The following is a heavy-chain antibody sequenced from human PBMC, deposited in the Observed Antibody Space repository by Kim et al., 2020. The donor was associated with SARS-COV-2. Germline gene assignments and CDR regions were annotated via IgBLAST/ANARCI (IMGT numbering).Heavy chain of an antibody. CDR3: AREDYYYYYFAY. V-gene: IGHV4-59*01. D-gene: IGHD3-22*01. Sequence: YTPSLKSRVTISVDTSKNQFSLKLSSVTAADTAVYYCAREDYYYYYFAYWGQGTLVTVSS. J-gene: IGHJ4*02.